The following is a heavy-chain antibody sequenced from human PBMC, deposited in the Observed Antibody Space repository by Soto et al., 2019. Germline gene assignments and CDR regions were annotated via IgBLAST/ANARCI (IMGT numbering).Heavy chain of an antibody. CDR3: AKDAFGDVVVVAAISLFDY. CDR2: ISYDGSDK. D-gene: IGHD2-15*01. Sequence: GGSLRLSCAASGFTFSSYGMHWVRQAPGKGLEWVAVISYDGSDKYYADSVKGRFTISRDNSKNTLYLQMNSLRAEDTAVYYCAKDAFGDVVVVAAISLFDYWGQGTLVTVSS. CDR1: GFTFSSYG. J-gene: IGHJ4*02. V-gene: IGHV3-30*18.